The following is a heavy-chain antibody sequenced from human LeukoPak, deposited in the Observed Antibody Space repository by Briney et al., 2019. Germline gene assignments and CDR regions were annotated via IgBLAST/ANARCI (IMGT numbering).Heavy chain of an antibody. J-gene: IGHJ4*02. CDR3: AKAFYSSGNSFLIDY. CDR2: ISDDGSNK. D-gene: IGHD3-22*01. Sequence: PGRSLRLSCAASGFTFSTYGMHWVRQTPDKGLEWVAVISDDGSNKYYADSVKGRFTISRDNSKDTLYLQMNSLRPEDTAVYYCAKAFYSSGNSFLIDYWGQGTLVTVSS. V-gene: IGHV3-30*18. CDR1: GFTFSTYG.